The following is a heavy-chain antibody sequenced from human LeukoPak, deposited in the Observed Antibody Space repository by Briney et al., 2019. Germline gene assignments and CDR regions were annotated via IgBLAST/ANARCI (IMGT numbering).Heavy chain of an antibody. D-gene: IGHD3-10*01. Sequence: PGGSLRLSCAASGFTFSSYSMNWVRQAPGKGLEWVSVIYSDGSTYYADSVKGRFTISRDNSKNTLYLQMNSLRAEDTAVYYCARVAYYGSGYGMDVWGRGTTVTVSS. CDR3: ARVAYYGSGYGMDV. J-gene: IGHJ6*02. CDR1: GFTFSSYS. CDR2: IYSDGST. V-gene: IGHV3-53*01.